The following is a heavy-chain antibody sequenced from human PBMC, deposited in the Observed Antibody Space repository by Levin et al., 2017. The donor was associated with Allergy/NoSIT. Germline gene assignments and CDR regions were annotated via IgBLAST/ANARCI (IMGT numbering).Heavy chain of an antibody. D-gene: IGHD3-3*01. CDR1: GFTFSSYA. CDR3: AMPYDFWSGYSKRYYYDGMDV. Sequence: GGSLRLSCAASGFTFSSYAMSWVRQAPGKGLEWVSAISGSGGSTYYADSVKGRFTISRDNSKNTLYLQMNSLRAEDTAVYYCAMPYDFWSGYSKRYYYDGMDVWGQGTTVTVSS. CDR2: ISGSGGST. V-gene: IGHV3-23*01. J-gene: IGHJ6*02.